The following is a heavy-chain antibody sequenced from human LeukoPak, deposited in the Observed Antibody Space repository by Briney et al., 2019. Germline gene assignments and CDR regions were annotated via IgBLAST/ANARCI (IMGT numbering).Heavy chain of an antibody. Sequence: SETLSLTCAVYGGSFSGYYWSWIRQPPGKGLEWIGEINHSGSTNYNPSLKSRVTISVDTSKNQFSLKLSSVTAADTAVYYCARAGAVTYDYWGQGTLVTVSS. D-gene: IGHD6-19*01. CDR1: GGSFSGYY. J-gene: IGHJ4*02. CDR3: ARAGAVTYDY. V-gene: IGHV4-34*01. CDR2: INHSGST.